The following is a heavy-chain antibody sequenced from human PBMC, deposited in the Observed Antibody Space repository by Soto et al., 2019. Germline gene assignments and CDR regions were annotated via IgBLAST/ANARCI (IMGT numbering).Heavy chain of an antibody. D-gene: IGHD6-6*01. CDR1: GFTFSSYA. CDR3: AKDFRIAARPGWFDP. Sequence: VGSLRLSCAASGFTFSSYAMSWVRQAPGKGLEWVSAISGSGGSTYYADSVKGRFTISRDNSKNTLYLQMNSLRAEDTAVYYCAKDFRIAARPGWFDPWGQGTLVTVSS. J-gene: IGHJ5*02. CDR2: ISGSGGST. V-gene: IGHV3-23*01.